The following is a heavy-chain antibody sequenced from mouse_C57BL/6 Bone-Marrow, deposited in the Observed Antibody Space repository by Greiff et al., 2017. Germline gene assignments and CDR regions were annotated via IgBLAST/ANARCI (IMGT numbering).Heavy chain of an antibody. Sequence: VQLQQSGPELVRPGVSVKISCKGSGYTFTDYAMHWVKQSHAKSLEWIGVISTYYGDASYNQKFKDKATMTVEKSSSTAYMELARLTSEDSAVYRHDYGGFAYWGQGTLVTVSA. CDR1: GYTFTDYA. J-gene: IGHJ3*01. CDR2: ISTYYGDA. CDR3: DYGGFAY. V-gene: IGHV1-67*01. D-gene: IGHD2-4*01.